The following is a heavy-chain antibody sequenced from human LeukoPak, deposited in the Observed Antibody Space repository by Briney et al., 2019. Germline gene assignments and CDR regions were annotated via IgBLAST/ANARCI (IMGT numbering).Heavy chain of an antibody. CDR2: MTYSGSG. J-gene: IGHJ6*03. Sequence: SETLSLTCTVSGDSISSYYWSWIRQPPGKGLEWIGYMTYSGSGNYNPSLKSRVTISVDTSKNQFSLRLTSVTAADTAVYYCARGSRFYYYMDVWDKGTTVTVSS. CDR3: ARGSRFYYYMDV. CDR1: GDSISSYY. V-gene: IGHV4-59*08. D-gene: IGHD5-24*01.